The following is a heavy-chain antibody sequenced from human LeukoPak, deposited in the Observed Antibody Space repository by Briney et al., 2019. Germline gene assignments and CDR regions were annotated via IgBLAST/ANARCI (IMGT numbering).Heavy chain of an antibody. CDR3: AKDSGKYSDAFDM. V-gene: IGHV3-9*01. Sequence: GGSLRLSCAASGFIFDDYAMHWVRQAPGKGLEWVSGISWHSGTIDYADSVKGRFTISRDSPKNSLYLQMNSLRVEDTAFYYCAKDSGKYSDAFDMWGQGTMVTVSS. J-gene: IGHJ3*02. D-gene: IGHD1-26*01. CDR1: GFIFDDYA. CDR2: ISWHSGTI.